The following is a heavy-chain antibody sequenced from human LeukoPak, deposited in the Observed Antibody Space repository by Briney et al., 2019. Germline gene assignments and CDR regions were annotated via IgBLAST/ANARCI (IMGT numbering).Heavy chain of an antibody. CDR3: ARGGYCGGGSCGVIYYYMDV. J-gene: IGHJ6*03. V-gene: IGHV1-69*13. D-gene: IGHD2-15*01. CDR2: IIPIFGTA. Sequence: SVKVSCKXSGGTFSSYAISWVRQAPGQGLEWMGGIIPIFGTANYAQKFQGRVTITADESTSTAYMELSSLRSEDTAVYYCARGGYCGGGSCGVIYYYMDVWGTGTTVTVSS. CDR1: GGTFSSYA.